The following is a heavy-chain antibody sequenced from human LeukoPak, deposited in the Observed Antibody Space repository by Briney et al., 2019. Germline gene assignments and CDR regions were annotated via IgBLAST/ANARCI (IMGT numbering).Heavy chain of an antibody. V-gene: IGHV3-48*03. D-gene: IGHD2-2*02. Sequence: GGSLRLSCAASGSTFSSFSTYDFNWVRQAPGKGLEWVSYISSSGATIYYADSVKGRFTVSRDNAKNSLYLQMNSLRADDTAIYYCARDLVSGAYTFDTWGQGTMVTVSS. CDR2: ISSSGATI. CDR1: GSTFSS. CDR3: ARDLVSGAYTFDT. J-gene: IGHJ3*02.